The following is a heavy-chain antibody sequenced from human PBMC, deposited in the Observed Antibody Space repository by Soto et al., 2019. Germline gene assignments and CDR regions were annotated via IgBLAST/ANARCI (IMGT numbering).Heavy chain of an antibody. V-gene: IGHV2-5*02. CDR1: GFSLSTSGVG. D-gene: IGHD3-22*01. CDR3: AHSLIGYYYDSSGSNWFDP. CDR2: IYWDDDK. J-gene: IGHJ5*02. Sequence: SGPTLVNPTQTLTLTCTFSGFSLSTSGVGVGWIRQPPGKALEWLALIYWDDDKRYSPSLKSRLTITKDTSKNQVFLTMTNMDSVDTATYYCAHSLIGYYYDSSGSNWFDPWGQGTLVTVSS.